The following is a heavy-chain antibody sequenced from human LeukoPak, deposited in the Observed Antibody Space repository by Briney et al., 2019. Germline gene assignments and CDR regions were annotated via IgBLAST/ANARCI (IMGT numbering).Heavy chain of an antibody. Sequence: GASVKVSCKASGYTFTSYDINWVRQATGQGLEWMGWMNPNSGNTGYAQKFQGRVTMTRNNSISTAYMELSSLRSEETAVYYCARGRAITFGGVIGPLGYWGQGTLVTVSS. D-gene: IGHD3-16*02. V-gene: IGHV1-8*01. CDR1: GYTFTSYD. CDR3: ARGRAITFGGVIGPLGY. J-gene: IGHJ4*02. CDR2: MNPNSGNT.